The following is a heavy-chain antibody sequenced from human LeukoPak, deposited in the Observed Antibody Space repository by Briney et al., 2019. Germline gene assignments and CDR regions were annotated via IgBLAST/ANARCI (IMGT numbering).Heavy chain of an antibody. D-gene: IGHD3-22*01. CDR1: GFTLSSYG. V-gene: IGHV3-30*18. J-gene: IGHJ4*02. CDR3: AKDRQSHYYDSSGYPDY. Sequence: GGSLRLSCAASGFTLSSYGMHWVRQAPGKGLEWVAVISYDGSNKYYADSVKGRFTISRDNSKNTLYLQMNSLRAEDTAVYYCAKDRQSHYYDSSGYPDYWGQGTLVTVSS. CDR2: ISYDGSNK.